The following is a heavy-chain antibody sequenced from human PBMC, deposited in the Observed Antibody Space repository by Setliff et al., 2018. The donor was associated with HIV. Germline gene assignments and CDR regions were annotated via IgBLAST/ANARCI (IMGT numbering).Heavy chain of an antibody. J-gene: IGHJ4*02. D-gene: IGHD3-3*01. V-gene: IGHV1-2*02. Sequence: GASVKVSCKASADIFNTYYMHWVRQAPGQGLEWMGWINPKSGGTNYAQKFQGRVTMTCDTSISTAYMEVSRLRSDDTAVYYCARSFWTTEVIPLGYWGQGTLVNVSS. CDR2: INPKSGGT. CDR3: ARSFWTTEVIPLGY. CDR1: ADIFNTYY.